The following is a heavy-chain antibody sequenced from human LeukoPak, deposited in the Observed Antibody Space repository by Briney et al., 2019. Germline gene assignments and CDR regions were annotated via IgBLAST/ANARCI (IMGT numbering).Heavy chain of an antibody. J-gene: IGHJ6*04. CDR1: GFTFSNYW. CDR2: INSDGINT. CDR3: AELGITMIGGV. D-gene: IGHD3-10*02. V-gene: IGHV3-74*01. Sequence: GGSLRLSCAASGFTFSNYWMHWVRQAPGKGLVWVSRINSDGINTSYADSVKGRFTISRDNAKNTLNLQMNSLRAEDTAVYYCAELGITMIGGVWGKGTTVTISS.